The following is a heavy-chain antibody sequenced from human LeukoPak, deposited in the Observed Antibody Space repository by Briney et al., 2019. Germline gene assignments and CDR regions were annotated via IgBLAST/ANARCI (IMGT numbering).Heavy chain of an antibody. CDR3: ARLRFLNYYYYGMDV. J-gene: IGHJ6*02. CDR2: IYYSGST. CDR1: GGSISSYY. Sequence: SETLSLTCTVSGGSISSYYWSWIRQPPGKGLEWIGYIYYSGSTNYNPSPKSRVTISVDTSKNQFSLKLSSVTAADTAVYYCARLRFLNYYYYGMDVWGQGTTVTVSS. D-gene: IGHD3-3*01. V-gene: IGHV4-59*08.